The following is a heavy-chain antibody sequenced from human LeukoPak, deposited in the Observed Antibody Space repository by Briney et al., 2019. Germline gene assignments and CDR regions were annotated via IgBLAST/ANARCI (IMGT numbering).Heavy chain of an antibody. V-gene: IGHV1-24*01. CDR1: GYTLTELS. J-gene: IGHJ3*02. D-gene: IGHD5-12*01. CDR2: FDPEDGET. CDR3: ATVKYSGYRDVFDI. Sequence: GASVKVSCTVSGYTLTELSMHWVRQAPGKGLEWMGGFDPEDGETIYAQKFQGRVTMTEDTSTDTAYMELSSLRSEDTAVYYCATVKYSGYRDVFDIWGQGTMVTVSS.